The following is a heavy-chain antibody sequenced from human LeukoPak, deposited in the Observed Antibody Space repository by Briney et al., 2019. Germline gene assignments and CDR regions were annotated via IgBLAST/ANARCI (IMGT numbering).Heavy chain of an antibody. Sequence: PGGSLRLSCETSGFTFLKYGMPWVRQAPGKGLEWLAVISYDGNEKHYADPVKGRFTISRDISRKTLFLQMNSLRADDTAVYYCAKEIREKDYVWGGRNRYYYYGMDVWGQGTTVTVSS. J-gene: IGHJ6*02. CDR1: GFTFLKYG. D-gene: IGHD3-16*01. V-gene: IGHV3-30*18. CDR2: ISYDGNEK. CDR3: AKEIREKDYVWGGRNRYYYYGMDV.